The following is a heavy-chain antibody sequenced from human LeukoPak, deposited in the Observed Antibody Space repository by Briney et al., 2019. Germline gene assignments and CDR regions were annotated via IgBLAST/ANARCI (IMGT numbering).Heavy chain of an antibody. CDR2: INPSGGST. CDR3: ARDRAGYYDSSGYSPPGFDY. V-gene: IGHV1-46*01. Sequence: ASVKVSCKASGYTFTSYYMHWVRQAPGQGLEWMGIINPSGGSTSYAQKFQGRVTMTRDMSTSTVYMELSSLRSEDTAVYYCARDRAGYYDSSGYSPPGFDYWGQGTLVIVSS. D-gene: IGHD3-22*01. CDR1: GYTFTSYY. J-gene: IGHJ4*02.